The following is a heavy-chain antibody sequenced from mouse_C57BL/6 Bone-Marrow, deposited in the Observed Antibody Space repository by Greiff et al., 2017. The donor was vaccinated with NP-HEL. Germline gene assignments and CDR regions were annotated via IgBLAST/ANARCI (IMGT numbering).Heavy chain of an antibody. V-gene: IGHV1-82*01. Sequence: VQLQQSGPELVKPGASVKISCKASGYAFSSSWMNWVKQRPGKGLEWIGRIYPGDGDTNYNGKFKGKATLTADKSSSTAYMQLSSLTSEDSAVYFCAREGYDFAYWGQGTLVTVSA. J-gene: IGHJ3*01. CDR3: AREGYDFAY. CDR2: IYPGDGDT. CDR1: GYAFSSSW. D-gene: IGHD2-2*01.